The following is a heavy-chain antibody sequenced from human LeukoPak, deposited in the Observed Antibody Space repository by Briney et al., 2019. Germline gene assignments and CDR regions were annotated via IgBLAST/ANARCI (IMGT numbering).Heavy chain of an antibody. J-gene: IGHJ5*02. Sequence: GGSLRLSCTASGFTFSSDSMNWVRHAPRKGMGCVSSISSRSSYTYYADSVKGRFPISRDNAKTALYLEMNSLRGEDAAVYYCARGRARGLSWGQGTLVAVSS. CDR2: ISSRSSYT. CDR1: GFTFSSDS. CDR3: ARGRARGLS. V-gene: IGHV3-21*01.